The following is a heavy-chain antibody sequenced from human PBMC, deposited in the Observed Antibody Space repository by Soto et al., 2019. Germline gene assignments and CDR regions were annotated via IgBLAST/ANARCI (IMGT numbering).Heavy chain of an antibody. V-gene: IGHV6-1*01. D-gene: IGHD3-10*01. CDR2: TYYKSGWNN. CDR1: EDSVSSNGAA. Sequence: SQTLSLTCVLSEDSVSSNGAAWNWIRQSPSRGLEWLGRTYYKSGWNNDYALSVKSRMTINPDTSKNQVSLHLDSVTPEDTAVYYCAGVTWFRGLDVWGQGTPVTVSS. CDR3: AGVTWFRGLDV. J-gene: IGHJ6*02.